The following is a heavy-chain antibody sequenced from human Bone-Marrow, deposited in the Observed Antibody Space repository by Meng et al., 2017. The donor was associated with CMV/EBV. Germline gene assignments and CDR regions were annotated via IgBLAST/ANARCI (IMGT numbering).Heavy chain of an antibody. J-gene: IGHJ4*02. V-gene: IGHV3-7*01. D-gene: IGHD7-27*01. CDR1: GFTFTNYW. CDR3: AREYWGPDY. CDR2: INEAGSVK. Sequence: GESLKISCAASGFTFTNYWMTWVRQAPGKGLEWVGNINEAGSVKHYVDSVRGRFTMSRDNTKNSVYLQMNGLRADDTAVYFCAREYWGPDYWGQGTLVTAPQ.